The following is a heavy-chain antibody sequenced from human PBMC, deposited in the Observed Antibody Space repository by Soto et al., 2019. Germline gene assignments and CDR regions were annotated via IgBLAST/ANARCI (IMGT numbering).Heavy chain of an antibody. CDR3: GGVLLQFFAGPPYGRAV. CDR2: INAGNGNT. D-gene: IGHD3-3*01. V-gene: IGHV1-3*01. J-gene: IGHJ6*04. Sequence: ASVKVSCKASGYTFTSYAMYWVRQAPGQRLEWMGWINAGNGNTKYSQKFQGRVTITRDTSASTAYMELSSLRSEDTAVYYCGGVLLQFFAGPPYGRAVGGKGPRVPVPS. CDR1: GYTFTSYA.